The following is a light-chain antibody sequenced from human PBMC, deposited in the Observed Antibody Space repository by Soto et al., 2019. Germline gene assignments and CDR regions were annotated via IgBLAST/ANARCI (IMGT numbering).Light chain of an antibody. CDR3: QQYYTTLS. V-gene: IGKV4-1*01. J-gene: IGKJ4*01. Sequence: DIVMTQSPDSLAVSLGERATINCKSSQSVLYHSDNKNYLAWYQQKAGQPPKLLIYWASTRDSGVPDRFSGSGSGADFTLTISNLQAEDVAVYYCQQYYTTLSFGGGTKVEIK. CDR1: QSVLYHSDNKNY. CDR2: WAS.